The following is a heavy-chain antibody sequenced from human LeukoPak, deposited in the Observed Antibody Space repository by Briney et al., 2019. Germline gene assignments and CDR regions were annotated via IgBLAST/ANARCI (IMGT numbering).Heavy chain of an antibody. D-gene: IGHD1-14*01. CDR3: ARDRMGY. CDR1: GFTFSSYW. V-gene: IGHV3-74*01. Sequence: GGSLRLSCAASGFTFSSYWMHWVRQAPGKGPVWVSRIDTDGTTTTYADSVKGRFTISRDNAKNTLYLQMNSLRAEDTAVYYCARDRMGYWGQGTLVTVSS. J-gene: IGHJ4*02. CDR2: IDTDGTTT.